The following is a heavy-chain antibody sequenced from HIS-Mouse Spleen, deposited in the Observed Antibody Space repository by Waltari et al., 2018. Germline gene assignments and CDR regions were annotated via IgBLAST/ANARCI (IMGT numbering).Heavy chain of an antibody. Sequence: QLQLQESGPGLVKPSETLSLTCTVSGGSISSSSYYWGWIRQPPGKGLEWIGSIYYSGSNYHNPSLKSRVTRSVDTSKNQFSLKLSSVTAADTAVYYCAREIPYSSSWYDWYFDLWGRGTLVTVSS. CDR2: IYYSGSN. V-gene: IGHV4-39*07. CDR1: GGSISSSSYY. CDR3: AREIPYSSSWYDWYFDL. J-gene: IGHJ2*01. D-gene: IGHD6-13*01.